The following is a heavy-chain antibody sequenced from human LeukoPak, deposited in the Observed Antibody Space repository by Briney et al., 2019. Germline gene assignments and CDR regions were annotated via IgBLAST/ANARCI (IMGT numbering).Heavy chain of an antibody. J-gene: IGHJ5*02. CDR2: ISYDGSNK. V-gene: IGHV3-30*04. Sequence: GRSLRLSCAASGFTFSSYAMHWVRQAPGKGLEWVAVISYDGSNKYYADSVKGRFTISRDNAKNSLYLQMNSLRAEDTAVYYCARDRDSNGFDPWGQGTLVTVSS. CDR1: GFTFSSYA. CDR3: ARDRDSNGFDP. D-gene: IGHD3-10*01.